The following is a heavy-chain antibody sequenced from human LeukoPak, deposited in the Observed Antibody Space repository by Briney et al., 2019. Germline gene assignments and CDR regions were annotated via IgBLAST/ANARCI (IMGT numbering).Heavy chain of an antibody. CDR2: IRSKAYGGTT. D-gene: IGHD3-16*01. V-gene: IGHV3-49*04. Sequence: PGGSLRLSCAASGFTTSGNYITWVRQAPGKGLEWVGFIRSKAYGGTTEYAASVKGRFTISRDDSKSIAYLQINSLKTEDTAVYYCTRVGGDYWGQGTLVTVSS. J-gene: IGHJ4*02. CDR3: TRVGGDY. CDR1: GFTTSGNY.